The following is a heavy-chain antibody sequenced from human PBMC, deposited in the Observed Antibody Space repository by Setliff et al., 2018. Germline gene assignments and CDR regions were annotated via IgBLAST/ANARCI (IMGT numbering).Heavy chain of an antibody. CDR2: IGHTGSI. D-gene: IGHD1-26*01. J-gene: IGHJ4*02. V-gene: IGHV4-38-2*02. CDR1: GYSISSGYI. CDR3: ARAAIVGATTDY. Sequence: PSETLSLTCTVSGYSISSGYIWGWIRQPPGKGLEWVGNIGHTGSINYNPSLKSLLTISRDTSKNQFSLTLSSVTAADTAVYYCARAAIVGATTDYWGQGTLVTVSS.